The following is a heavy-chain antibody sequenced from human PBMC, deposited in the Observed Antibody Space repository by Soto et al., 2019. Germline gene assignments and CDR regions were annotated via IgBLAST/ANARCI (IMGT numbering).Heavy chain of an antibody. CDR2: ISGSGGST. CDR1: GFTFSSHA. CDR3: AKGDLGYCSSTSFDTFDY. D-gene: IGHD2-2*02. V-gene: IGHV3-23*01. Sequence: GGSLRLSCAASGFTFSSHAMSWVRQAPRKGLEWVSAISGSGGSTYYADSVKGRFTISRDNSKNTLYLQMNSLRAEDTAVYYCAKGDLGYCSSTSFDTFDYWGQGTLVTVSS. J-gene: IGHJ4*02.